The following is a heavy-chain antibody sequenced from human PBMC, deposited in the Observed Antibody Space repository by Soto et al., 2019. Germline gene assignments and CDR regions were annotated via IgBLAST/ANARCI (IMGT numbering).Heavy chain of an antibody. D-gene: IGHD3-9*01. V-gene: IGHV4-39*01. CDR2: IYYSGST. J-gene: IGHJ4*02. CDR1: GGSISSSSYY. CDR3: ARLEGLATISHYSDF. Sequence: SETLSLTCSVSGGSISSSSYYWGWIRQPPGKGLEWIGSIYYSGSTYYNPSLKSRVTISIDKSKNQFSLKLSSLTAADTAVYYCARLEGLATISHYSDFWGQGTLVTVSS.